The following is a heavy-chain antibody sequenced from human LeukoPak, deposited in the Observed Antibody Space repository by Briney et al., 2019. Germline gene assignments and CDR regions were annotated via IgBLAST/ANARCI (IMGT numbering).Heavy chain of an antibody. CDR3: ARLPGYSSSWYDWYFDL. D-gene: IGHD6-13*01. J-gene: IGHJ2*01. CDR2: ISSSASTI. Sequence: GGSLRLSCAASGFTFSSYEMNWVRQAPGKGREWVSYISSSASTIYSADSVKGRFTISRDNAKNSLYLQMNSLRAEDTAVYYCARLPGYSSSWYDWYFDLWGRGTLVTVSS. V-gene: IGHV3-48*03. CDR1: GFTFSSYE.